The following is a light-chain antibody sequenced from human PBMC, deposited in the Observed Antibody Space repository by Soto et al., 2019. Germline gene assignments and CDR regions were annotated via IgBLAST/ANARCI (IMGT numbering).Light chain of an antibody. CDR1: QSVLYSSKNKNY. J-gene: IGKJ3*01. CDR2: WAY. V-gene: IGKV4-1*01. CDR3: QQYYNNPEVT. Sequence: DIVISHSPDSLAVSLGESSAINCKSIQSVLYSSKNKNYLACYKHKQGQPPQLLIYWAYTLESGVPYRFRGSGSGTDFTITISSLQAEDVAVYYCQQYYNNPEVTFGPGTKVAIK.